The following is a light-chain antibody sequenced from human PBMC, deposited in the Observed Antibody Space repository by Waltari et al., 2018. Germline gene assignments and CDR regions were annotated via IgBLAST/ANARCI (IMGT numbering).Light chain of an antibody. J-gene: IGLJ2*01. Sequence: QSALTQPASVSGSPGQSITISCSGTSGDIGTYNSVAWFQQHPGKAPKILIHDVNQRPSGVSDRFTGSKSGYPASLTISGLQAEDEADYYCSSYTRRSTLIFGGGTKVTVL. CDR1: SGDIGTYNS. CDR2: DVN. V-gene: IGLV2-14*03. CDR3: SSYTRRSTLI.